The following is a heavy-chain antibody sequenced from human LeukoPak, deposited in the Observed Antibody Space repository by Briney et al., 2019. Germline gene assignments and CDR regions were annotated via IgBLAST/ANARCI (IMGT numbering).Heavy chain of an antibody. CDR1: GFAFSNSW. Sequence: GGSLRLSCAASGFAFSNSWMHWVRQAPGKGLVWVSRINSDGSSTNYADSVKGRFTISRDNAKNTLSLQMNSLRAEDTAVYYCARGYSDYPDWGQGTLVTVSS. V-gene: IGHV3-74*01. CDR3: ARGYSDYPD. J-gene: IGHJ4*02. D-gene: IGHD3-22*01. CDR2: INSDGSST.